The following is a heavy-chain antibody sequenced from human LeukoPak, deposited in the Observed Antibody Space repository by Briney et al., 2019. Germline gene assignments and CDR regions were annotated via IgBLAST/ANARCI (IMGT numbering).Heavy chain of an antibody. CDR1: GYTFTCYY. D-gene: IGHD3-3*01. CDR2: INPNSGGT. V-gene: IGHV1-2*02. J-gene: IGHJ3*02. CDR3: ARTTIFGVVILGFDAFDI. Sequence: ASVKVSCKASGYTFTCYYMHWVRQAPGQGLEWMGWINPNSGGTNYAQKFQGRVTMTRDTSISTAYMELSRLRSDDTAVYYCARTTIFGVVILGFDAFDIWGQGTMVTVSS.